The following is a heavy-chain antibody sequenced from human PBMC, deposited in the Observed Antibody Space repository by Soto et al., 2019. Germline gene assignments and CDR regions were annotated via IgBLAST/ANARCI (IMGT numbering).Heavy chain of an antibody. D-gene: IGHD6-13*01. CDR2: ISGSGGST. CDR3: AKDLRLSSWSYYGKDV. Sequence: GGSLRLSCAASGFTFSSYAMSWVRQAPGKGLEWVSAISGSGGSTYYADSVKGRFTISRDNSKNTLYLQMNSLRAEDTAVYYCAKDLRLSSWSYYGKDVWGQGTTVTVSS. J-gene: IGHJ6*02. CDR1: GFTFSSYA. V-gene: IGHV3-23*01.